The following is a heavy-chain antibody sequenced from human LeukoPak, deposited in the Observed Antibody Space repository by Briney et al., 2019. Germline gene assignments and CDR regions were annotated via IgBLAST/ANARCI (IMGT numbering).Heavy chain of an antibody. CDR2: ISGSGGST. CDR3: AKDVRRSFYYFDY. CDR1: GFTLSSYA. J-gene: IGHJ4*02. V-gene: IGHV3-23*01. D-gene: IGHD2/OR15-2a*01. Sequence: GGSLRLSCAASGFTLSSYAMSWVRQAPGKGLEWVSAISGSGGSTYYADSVKGRFTISRDNSKNTLYLQMNSLRAEDTAVYYCAKDVRRSFYYFDYWGQGTLVTVSS.